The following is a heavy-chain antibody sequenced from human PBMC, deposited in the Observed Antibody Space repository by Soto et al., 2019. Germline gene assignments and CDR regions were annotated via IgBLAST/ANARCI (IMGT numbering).Heavy chain of an antibody. CDR2: ISTYNGET. V-gene: IGHV1-18*01. J-gene: IGHJ5*02. Sequence: ASVKVSCKASGYIFPSHGISWVRQAPGQGLEWLGWISTYNGETNFAQKLQGRITLTTDISTSTAYMELRSLRSDDTALYYCARDKEGATNTYFDPWGQGTVVTVSS. D-gene: IGHD1-26*01. CDR1: GYIFPSHG. CDR3: ARDKEGATNTYFDP.